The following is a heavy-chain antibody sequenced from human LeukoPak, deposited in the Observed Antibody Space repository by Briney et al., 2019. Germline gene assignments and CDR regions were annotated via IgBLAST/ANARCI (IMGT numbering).Heavy chain of an antibody. Sequence: GGSLRLSCAASGFTFSSYGMHWVRQAPGKGLEWVAFIRYDGSNKYYADSVKGRFTISRDNSKNTLYLQMNSLRAEDTAVYYCAKDRIAVAPLWFDPWGQGTLVTVSS. V-gene: IGHV3-30*02. J-gene: IGHJ5*02. CDR3: AKDRIAVAPLWFDP. CDR2: IRYDGSNK. CDR1: GFTFSSYG. D-gene: IGHD6-19*01.